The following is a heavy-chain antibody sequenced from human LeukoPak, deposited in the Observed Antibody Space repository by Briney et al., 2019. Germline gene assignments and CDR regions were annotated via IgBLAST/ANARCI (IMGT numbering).Heavy chain of an antibody. CDR2: IYYSGST. CDR3: ARAHSSGRTFDY. J-gene: IGHJ4*02. D-gene: IGHD3-22*01. CDR1: GESFSGYY. Sequence: SETLSLSCAAYGESFSGYYWSWIRQPPGKGLEWIGYIYYSGSTNYNPSLKSRVTISVDTSKNQFSLKLRSVTAADTAMYYCARAHSSGRTFDYWGQGTLVTVSS. V-gene: IGHV4-59*01.